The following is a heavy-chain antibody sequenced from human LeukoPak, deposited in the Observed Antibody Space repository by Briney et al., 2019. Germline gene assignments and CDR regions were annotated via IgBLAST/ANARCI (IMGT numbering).Heavy chain of an antibody. J-gene: IGHJ4*02. D-gene: IGHD4-17*01. CDR3: ARAHGYGDYRFDY. V-gene: IGHV1-2*02. CDR1: GYTFTGYY. Sequence: ASVKVSCKASGYTFTGYYMHWVRQAPGQGLEWMGWINPNSGGTNYAQKFQGRVTMTRDTSISTAYMELSRLRSDDTAVYYCARAHGYGDYRFDYWGQGTLVTVSS. CDR2: INPNSGGT.